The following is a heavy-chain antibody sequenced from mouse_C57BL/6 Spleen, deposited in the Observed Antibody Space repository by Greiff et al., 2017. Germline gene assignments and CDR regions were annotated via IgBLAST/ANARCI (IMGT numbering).Heavy chain of an antibody. D-gene: IGHD2-3*01. CDR1: GYTFTSYW. J-gene: IGHJ2*01. Sequence: QVQLQQPGAELVKPGASVKLSCKASGYTFTSYWMQWVKQRPGQGLEWIGGIDPSDSDTNYNQKVKGKATSTVDTSSSTAYMQLSSLTSGDSAVYYCAIYDGFFYFDYWGQGTTLTVAS. CDR2: IDPSDSDT. V-gene: IGHV1-50*01. CDR3: AIYDGFFYFDY.